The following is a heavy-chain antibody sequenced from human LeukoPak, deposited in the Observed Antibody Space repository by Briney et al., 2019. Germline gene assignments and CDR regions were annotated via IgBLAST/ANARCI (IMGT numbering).Heavy chain of an antibody. J-gene: IGHJ3*02. V-gene: IGHV4-59*11. CDR1: GDSFSSHY. D-gene: IGHD4-17*01. Sequence: SETLSLTCAVSGDSFSSHYWTWIRQPPGRGLEWIGYISYIETTHYNPSLKSRVTISIDTSKNQFSLKLSSVTTADTAVYYCARDLVTVTKGFDIWGRGTMVSVSS. CDR3: ARDLVTVTKGFDI. CDR2: ISYIETT.